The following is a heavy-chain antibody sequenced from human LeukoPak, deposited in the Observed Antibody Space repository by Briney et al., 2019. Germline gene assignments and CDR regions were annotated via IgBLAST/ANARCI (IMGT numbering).Heavy chain of an antibody. CDR1: GGSISSYY. J-gene: IGHJ5*02. CDR3: ARSGRGLATRFDP. V-gene: IGHV4-59*13. CDR2: IYYTGST. D-gene: IGHD1-26*01. Sequence: SEALSLTCTVSGGSISSYYWSRIRQPPGEGLDWIGYIYYTGSTNYNPSLKSRVTLSVDTSKNQFSLKLSSVTAADTAVYYCARSGRGLATRFDPWGQGILVTVSS.